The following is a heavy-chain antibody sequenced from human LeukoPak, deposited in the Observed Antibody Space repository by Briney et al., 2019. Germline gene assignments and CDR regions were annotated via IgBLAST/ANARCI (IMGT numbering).Heavy chain of an antibody. J-gene: IGHJ4*02. CDR2: ISSSSSYI. D-gene: IGHD2-15*01. CDR1: GFTFSSYS. Sequence: GGSLRLSCAASGFTFSSYSMNWVRQAPGKGLEWVSSISSSSSYIYYADLVKGRFTISRDNAKNSLYLQMNSLRAEDTAVYYCARDLSGYCSGGSCYSPYYFDYWGQGTLVTVSS. V-gene: IGHV3-21*01. CDR3: ARDLSGYCSGGSCYSPYYFDY.